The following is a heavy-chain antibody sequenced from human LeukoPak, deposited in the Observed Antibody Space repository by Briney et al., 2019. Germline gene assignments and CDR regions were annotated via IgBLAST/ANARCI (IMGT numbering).Heavy chain of an antibody. CDR2: IRSKANNDAT. CDR1: GFTFGDSP. Sequence: GGSLRLSCAASGFTFGDSPMHWVRQASGKGLEWVGHIRSKANNDATAYAASVKGRFTISRDNSKNTLYLQMNSLRAEDTAVYYCAKDWEAVAGTATGIDYWGQGTLVTVSS. CDR3: AKDWEAVAGTATGIDY. D-gene: IGHD6-19*01. V-gene: IGHV3-73*01. J-gene: IGHJ4*02.